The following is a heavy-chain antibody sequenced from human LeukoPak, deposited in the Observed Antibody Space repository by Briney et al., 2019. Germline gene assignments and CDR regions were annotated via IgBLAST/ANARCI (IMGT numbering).Heavy chain of an antibody. CDR3: AKSNPLQPYYYGMDV. V-gene: IGHV3-23*01. J-gene: IGHJ6*02. Sequence: GGSLRLSCAASGFTFSSYAMSWVRQAPGKGLEWVSAISGSGGSTYYADSVKGWFTISRDNSKNTLYLQMNSLRAEDTAVYYCAKSNPLQPYYYGMDVWGQGTTVTVSS. CDR1: GFTFSSYA. D-gene: IGHD1-1*01. CDR2: ISGSGGST.